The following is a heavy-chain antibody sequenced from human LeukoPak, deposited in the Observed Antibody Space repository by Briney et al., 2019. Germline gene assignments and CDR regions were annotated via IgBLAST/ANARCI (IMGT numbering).Heavy chain of an antibody. D-gene: IGHD3-22*01. V-gene: IGHV4-59*08. Sequence: SETLSLTCTVSGGSISSYYWSWIRQPPGKGLEWIGYIYYSGSTNYNPSLKSRVTISVDTSKNQFSLKLSSVTAADTAVYYCARRYDNTLYYYYYMDVWGKGTTVTVSS. J-gene: IGHJ6*03. CDR2: IYYSGST. CDR1: GGSISSYY. CDR3: ARRYDNTLYYYYYMDV.